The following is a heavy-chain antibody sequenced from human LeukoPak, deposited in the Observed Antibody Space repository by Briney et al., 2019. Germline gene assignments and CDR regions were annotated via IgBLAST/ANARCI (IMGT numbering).Heavy chain of an antibody. CDR3: AREEYDLAV. CDR1: GGSVGSGTYY. Sequence: SETLSLTCTVSGGSVGSGTYYWSWIRQSPGKGLEWIGNVYYSGSAYYNPSLKSRVTMSVDTSKNQFSLKLSSVTAADTAVYYCAREEYDLAVWGQGTLVTVSS. CDR2: VYYSGSA. D-gene: IGHD3-3*01. V-gene: IGHV4-39*07. J-gene: IGHJ4*02.